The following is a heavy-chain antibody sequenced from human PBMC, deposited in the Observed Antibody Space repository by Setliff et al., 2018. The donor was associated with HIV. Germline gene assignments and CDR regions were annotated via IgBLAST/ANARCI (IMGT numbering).Heavy chain of an antibody. D-gene: IGHD3-22*01. J-gene: IGHJ4*02. V-gene: IGHV4-39*01. CDR3: ARQAIFGYYDSSGYLDY. Sequence: TLSLTCTVSGGSISSGSYYWGWIRQPPGEGLEWIGSIYYSGSTYYNPSLQSRVTISVDTSKNLFSLRLSSVTASDTAVYYCARQAIFGYYDSSGYLDYWGQGTLVTVSS. CDR1: GGSISSGSYY. CDR2: IYYSGST.